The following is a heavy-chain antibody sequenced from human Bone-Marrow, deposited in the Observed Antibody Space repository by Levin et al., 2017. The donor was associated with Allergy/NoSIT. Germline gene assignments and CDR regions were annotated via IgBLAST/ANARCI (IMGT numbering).Heavy chain of an antibody. Sequence: GESLKISCAASGFTFDDYTMHWVRQAPGKGLEWVSLISWDGGSTYYADSVKGRFTISRDNSKNSLYLQMNSLRTEDTALYYCAKVMVPAAISDSYYYMDVWGKGTTVTVSS. J-gene: IGHJ6*03. CDR1: GFTFDDYT. CDR3: AKVMVPAAISDSYYYMDV. D-gene: IGHD2-2*01. V-gene: IGHV3-43*01. CDR2: ISWDGGST.